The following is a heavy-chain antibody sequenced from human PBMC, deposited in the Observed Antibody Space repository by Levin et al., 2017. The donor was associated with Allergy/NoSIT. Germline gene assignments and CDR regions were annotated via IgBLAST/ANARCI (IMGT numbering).Heavy chain of an antibody. CDR1: GGSISSGDYY. V-gene: IGHV4-30-4*01. Sequence: PSETLSLTCTVSGGSISSGDYYWSWIRQPPGKGLEWIGYIYYSGSTYYNPSLKSRVTISVDTSKNQFSLKLSSVTAADTAVYYCAREVVVPAAASYYYYGMDGWGQGTTVTVSS. D-gene: IGHD2-2*01. CDR2: IYYSGST. CDR3: AREVVVPAAASYYYYGMDG. J-gene: IGHJ6*02.